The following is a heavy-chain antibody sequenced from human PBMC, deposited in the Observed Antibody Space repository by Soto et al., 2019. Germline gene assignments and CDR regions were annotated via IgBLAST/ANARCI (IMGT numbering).Heavy chain of an antibody. V-gene: IGHV4-59*12. Sequence: SEILSLTCTVSGGSISSYYWSWIRQPPGKGLEWIGYIYYSGSTNYNPSLKSRVTISVDTSKNQFSLKLSSVTAADTAVYYCAKDLREMATNTPDYWGQGTLVTVSS. J-gene: IGHJ4*02. D-gene: IGHD5-12*01. CDR3: AKDLREMATNTPDY. CDR1: GGSISSYY. CDR2: IYYSGST.